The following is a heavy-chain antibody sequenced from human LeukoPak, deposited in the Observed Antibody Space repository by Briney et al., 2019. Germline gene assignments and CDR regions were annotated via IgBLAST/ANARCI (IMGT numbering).Heavy chain of an antibody. J-gene: IGHJ4*02. CDR1: GGSISSYY. CDR3: ARCDSGYYDSSGYCLDY. V-gene: IGHV4-59*08. Sequence: SETLSLTCTVSGGSISSYYWSRIRQPPGKGVEWVGYKYYSGSTNYNPSLKSRVTISVDTSKNQFSLKLSSVTAAATAVYYCARCDSGYYDSSGYCLDYWGQGTLVTVSS. CDR2: KYYSGST. D-gene: IGHD3-22*01.